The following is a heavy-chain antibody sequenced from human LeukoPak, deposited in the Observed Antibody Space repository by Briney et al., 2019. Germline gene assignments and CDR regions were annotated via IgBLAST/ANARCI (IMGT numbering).Heavy chain of an antibody. Sequence: ASVKVSCKASGYTFTSYAMNWMRQAPGQGLEWMGWINTNTGNPTYAQGFTGRFVFSLDTSVSTAYLQISSLKAEDTAVYYCARVLRQKSYYDFWSGYYTLYYYYGMDVWGQGTTVTVSS. CDR1: GYTFTSYA. J-gene: IGHJ6*02. V-gene: IGHV7-4-1*02. CDR3: ARVLRQKSYYDFWSGYYTLYYYYGMDV. CDR2: INTNTGNP. D-gene: IGHD3-3*01.